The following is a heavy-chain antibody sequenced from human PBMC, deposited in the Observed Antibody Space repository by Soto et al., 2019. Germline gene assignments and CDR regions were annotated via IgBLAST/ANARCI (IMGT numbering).Heavy chain of an antibody. CDR3: ARDHHRYSGYDYVDY. V-gene: IGHV3-11*05. D-gene: IGHD5-12*01. CDR1: GFTFSDYY. J-gene: IGHJ4*02. Sequence: PGGSLRLSCVASGFTFSDYYMSWIRQAPGKGLEWVSYISSSSSYTNYADSVKGRFTISRDNAKNSLYLQMNSLRAEDTAVYYCARDHHRYSGYDYVDYWAQGTLVTVSS. CDR2: ISSSSSYT.